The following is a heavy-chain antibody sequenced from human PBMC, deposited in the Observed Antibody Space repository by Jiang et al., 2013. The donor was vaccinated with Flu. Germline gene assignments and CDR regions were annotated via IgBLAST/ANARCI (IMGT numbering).Heavy chain of an antibody. Sequence: SGPGLVKPSETLSLTCTVSGGSISSYYWIWIRQPPGQGLEWIGYIYYSGNTNYNPSLKSRVTISVDTSKNQFSLKLSSVTAADTAVYYCAGYGSDSVGYGMDIWGKGTTVTVSS. CDR2: IYYSGNT. CDR3: AGYGSDSVGYGMDI. J-gene: IGHJ6*04. CDR1: GGSISSYY. V-gene: IGHV4-59*01. D-gene: IGHD3-10*01.